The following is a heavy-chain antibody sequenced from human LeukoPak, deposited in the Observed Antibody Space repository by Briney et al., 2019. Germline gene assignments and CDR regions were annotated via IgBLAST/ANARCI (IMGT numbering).Heavy chain of an antibody. Sequence: SETLSLTCAVYGGSFSGYYWSWIRQPPGKGLEWIGEINHSGSTNYNPSLKSRVTISVDKSKNQFSLKLSSVTAADTAVYYCAIIKGYGWVMNAFDIWGQGTMVTVSS. CDR2: INHSGST. J-gene: IGHJ3*02. CDR1: GGSFSGYY. CDR3: AIIKGYGWVMNAFDI. D-gene: IGHD5-18*01. V-gene: IGHV4-34*01.